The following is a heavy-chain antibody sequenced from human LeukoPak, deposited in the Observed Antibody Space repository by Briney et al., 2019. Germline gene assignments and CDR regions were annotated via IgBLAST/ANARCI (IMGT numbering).Heavy chain of an antibody. J-gene: IGHJ6*02. Sequence: PGGSLRLSCAASGFTFSSYSMNWVRQAPGKGLEWVSSISSSSSYIYYADSVKGRFTISRDNAKNSLYLQMNSLRAEDTAVYHCARVRVEGVNYYYYYGMDVWGQGTTVTVSS. V-gene: IGHV3-21*01. CDR2: ISSSSSYI. D-gene: IGHD2-15*01. CDR3: ARVRVEGVNYYYYYGMDV. CDR1: GFTFSSYS.